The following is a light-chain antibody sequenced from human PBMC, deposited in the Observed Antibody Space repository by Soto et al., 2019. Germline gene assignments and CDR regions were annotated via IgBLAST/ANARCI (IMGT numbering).Light chain of an antibody. CDR2: GNS. V-gene: IGLV1-40*01. CDR1: SSNIGAGYD. Sequence: QSVLTQPPSVSGAPGQRVTISCTGSSSNIGAGYDVHWYQQLPGTAPKLLIYGNSNRPSGVPDRFPGSKSGTSASLAITGLQAEDDADYYCQSYDSSLSALYVFGTGTKATVL. J-gene: IGLJ1*01. CDR3: QSYDSSLSALYV.